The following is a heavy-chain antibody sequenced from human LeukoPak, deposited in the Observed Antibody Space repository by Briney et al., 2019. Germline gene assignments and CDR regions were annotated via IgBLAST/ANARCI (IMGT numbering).Heavy chain of an antibody. CDR2: ISSSGSII. V-gene: IGHV3-48*03. J-gene: IGHJ4*02. CDR3: ARDSGHRDY. D-gene: IGHD5-12*01. CDR1: GFTLSSYE. Sequence: GGSLRLSCAASGFTLSSYEMNWVRQAPGKGREGVSFISSSGSIIKYADSVKGRFTISRDNAKNSLYLHMNSLRAEDTAVYYCARDSGHRDYWGEGTLVTVSS.